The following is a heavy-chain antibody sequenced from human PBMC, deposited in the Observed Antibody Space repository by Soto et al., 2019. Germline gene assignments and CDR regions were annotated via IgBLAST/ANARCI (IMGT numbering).Heavy chain of an antibody. CDR3: ARGRASGSYYLLDY. V-gene: IGHV1-8*01. CDR2: INPNRGNI. J-gene: IGHJ4*02. Sequence: ASVKVSCKASGGTFPPYDINWVRQATGHGLEWMGWINPNRGNIGYAQRFQGRVTMTRDTAIRTAYMEVSSLRSDDTAVYYCARGRASGSYYLLDYWGQGTLVTVSS. CDR1: GGTFPPYD. D-gene: IGHD3-10*01.